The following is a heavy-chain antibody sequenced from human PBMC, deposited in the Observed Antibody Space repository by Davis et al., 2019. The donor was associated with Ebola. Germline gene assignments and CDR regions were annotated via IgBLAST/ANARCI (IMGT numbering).Heavy chain of an antibody. J-gene: IGHJ3*02. CDR2: INWNSGST. Sequence: PGGSLRLSCAASGFTFDDYGMSWVRQVPGKGLEWVSGINWNSGSTGYADSVKGRFTISRDNAKNSRYLQMNSLRAEDTALYYCARGLGYCSTTSCWNDAFNIWGQGTMVTVSS. CDR1: GFTFDDYG. V-gene: IGHV3-20*04. CDR3: ARGLGYCSTTSCWNDAFNI. D-gene: IGHD2-2*01.